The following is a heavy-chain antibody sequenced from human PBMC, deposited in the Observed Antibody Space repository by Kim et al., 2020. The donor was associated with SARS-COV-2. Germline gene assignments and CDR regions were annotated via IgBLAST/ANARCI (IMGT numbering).Heavy chain of an antibody. Sequence: GGSLRLSCAASGFTFSGSAMHWVRQASGKGLEWVGRIRSKANSYATAYAASVKGRFTISRDDSKNTAYLQMNSLKTEDTAMYYCTRADPVDVWGKGTTVTVSS. CDR3: TRADPVDV. CDR1: GFTFSGSA. CDR2: IRSKANSYAT. V-gene: IGHV3-73*01. J-gene: IGHJ6*04.